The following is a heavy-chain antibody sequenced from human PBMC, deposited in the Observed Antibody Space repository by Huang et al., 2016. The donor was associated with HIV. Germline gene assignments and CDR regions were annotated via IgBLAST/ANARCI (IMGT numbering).Heavy chain of an antibody. J-gene: IGHJ6*02. CDR3: ARENEFCGSTNCHHYYYGLDV. Sequence: QVQLQESGPGLVKPSETLSLTCTVSGGSISTYYWSWIRQSAGKGLEWIGRFYTSENTNYKPSLRSRVTMSVDTSKNQFSLRLTSVTAADTAVYYCARENEFCGSTNCHHYYYGLDVWGQGTTVTVSS. D-gene: IGHD2-2*01. V-gene: IGHV4-4*07. CDR1: GGSISTYY. CDR2: FYTSENT.